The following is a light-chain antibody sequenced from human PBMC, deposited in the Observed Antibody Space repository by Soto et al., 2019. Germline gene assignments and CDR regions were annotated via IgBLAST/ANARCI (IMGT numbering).Light chain of an antibody. V-gene: IGKV1-5*01. Sequence: IQMTQSPSTLSASVGDRVTITCRASQSISSWLAWYQQKPGKAPKLLIYDASSLESGVPSRFSGSVSGTEFSLTISRLQPDDFAPYYCQQYNTYSGTFGQGTKVEIK. CDR1: QSISSW. CDR2: DAS. J-gene: IGKJ1*01. CDR3: QQYNTYSGT.